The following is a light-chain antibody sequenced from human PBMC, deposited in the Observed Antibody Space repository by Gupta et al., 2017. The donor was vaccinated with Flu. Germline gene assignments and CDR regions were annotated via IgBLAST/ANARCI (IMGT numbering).Light chain of an antibody. CDR3: SSYTSSNTLYV. V-gene: IGLV2-14*01. J-gene: IGLJ1*01. Sequence: NRPSCISNRFSGSKSDNTASLTISGLQAEDETDYYCSSYTSSNTLYVFGAWTKVTVL.